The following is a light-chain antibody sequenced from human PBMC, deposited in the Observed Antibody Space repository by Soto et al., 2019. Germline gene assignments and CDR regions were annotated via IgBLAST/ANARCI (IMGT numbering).Light chain of an antibody. CDR3: SSSTSTSTLV. CDR2: DVS. V-gene: IGLV2-14*01. J-gene: IGLJ1*01. Sequence: QSALTQPASVSGSPGQSITISCTGTSSDVGGYNYVSWYQQHPDKAPKLMIYDVSNRPSGVSNRFSGSKSGNTASLTISGLQAEDEADYYCSSSTSTSTLVFGTGTKLTVL. CDR1: SSDVGGYNY.